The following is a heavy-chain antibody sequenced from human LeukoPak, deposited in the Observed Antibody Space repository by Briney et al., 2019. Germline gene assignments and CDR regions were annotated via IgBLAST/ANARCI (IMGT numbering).Heavy chain of an antibody. Sequence: GASVKVSCTASGGTFSSYAISWVRQAPGQGLEWMGGIIPIFGTANYAQKFQGRVTITADESTSTAYMELSSLRSEDTAVYYCAREASSVARYFDYWGQGTLVTVSS. V-gene: IGHV1-69*01. J-gene: IGHJ4*02. CDR3: AREASSVARYFDY. CDR2: IIPIFGTA. CDR1: GGTFSSYA.